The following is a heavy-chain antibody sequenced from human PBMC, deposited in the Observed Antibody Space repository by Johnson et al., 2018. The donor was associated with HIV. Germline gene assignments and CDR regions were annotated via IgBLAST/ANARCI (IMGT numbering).Heavy chain of an antibody. CDR3: ARVTWRTLAARYDAFDI. V-gene: IGHV3-64*07. D-gene: IGHD6-6*01. Sequence: EVQLVESGGGLVQPGGSLRLSCTASGFTFSSYAMHWVRQAPGKGLEYVSAISSSGGRTYYADSVKGRFTISRDNSKNTLYLQMGSLRDEDMAVYYCARVTWRTLAARYDAFDIWGQGTMVTVSS. CDR2: ISSSGGRT. CDR1: GFTFSSYA. J-gene: IGHJ3*02.